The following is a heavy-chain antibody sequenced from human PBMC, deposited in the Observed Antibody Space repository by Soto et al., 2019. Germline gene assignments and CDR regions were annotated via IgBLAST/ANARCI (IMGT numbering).Heavy chain of an antibody. V-gene: IGHV4-61*01. CDR2: IYYSGST. CDR1: GGSVSSGSYY. J-gene: IGHJ5*02. CDR3: ARGLDKAMVRPDNWFDP. Sequence: QVQLQESGPGLVKPSETLSLTCTVSGGSVSSGSYYWSWIRQPPGKGLEWIGYIYYSGSTNYNPSLNSRVTISVDTSKNQFSLELSSVTAADTAVYYCARGLDKAMVRPDNWFDPWGQGTLVTVSS. D-gene: IGHD5-18*01.